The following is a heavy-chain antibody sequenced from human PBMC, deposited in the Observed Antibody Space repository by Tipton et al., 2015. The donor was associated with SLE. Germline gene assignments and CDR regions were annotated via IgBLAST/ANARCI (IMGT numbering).Heavy chain of an antibody. CDR2: IYYSGST. V-gene: IGHV4-39*01. D-gene: IGHD1-14*01. Sequence: TLSLTCTVSGGSISSYYWGWFRQPPGKGLEWIGGIYYSGSTYYNPSPKSRVTISVDTSKNQFSLKLSSVTAADTAVYYCATAGITGTTGYFDYWGQGTLVTVSS. CDR3: ATAGITGTTGYFDY. CDR1: GGSISSYY. J-gene: IGHJ4*02.